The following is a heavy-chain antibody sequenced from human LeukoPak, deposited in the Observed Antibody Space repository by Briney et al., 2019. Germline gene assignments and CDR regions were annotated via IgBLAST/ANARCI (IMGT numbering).Heavy chain of an antibody. J-gene: IGHJ4*02. CDR1: GYSISSGYY. CDR2: IYHSGST. CDR3: ARVNGRNYYFDY. V-gene: IGHV4-38-2*02. Sequence: SETLSLTCTVSGYSISSGYYWGWIRQPPGKGLEWIGSIYHSGSTYYNPSLKSRVTISVDTSKNQFSLKLSSVTAADTAVYYCARVNGRNYYFDYWGQGTLVTVSS. D-gene: IGHD4-23*01.